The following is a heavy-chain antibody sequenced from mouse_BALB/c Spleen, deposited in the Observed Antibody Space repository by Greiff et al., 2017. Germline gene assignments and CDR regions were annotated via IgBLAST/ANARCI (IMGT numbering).Heavy chain of an antibody. CDR2: INPSTGYT. CDR1: GYTFTSYW. J-gene: IGHJ2*01. Sequence: VKLMESGAELAKPGASVKMSCKASGYTFTSYWMHWVKQRPGQGLEWIGYINPSTGYTEYNQKFKDKATLTADKSSSTAYMQLSSLTSEDSAVYYCARGYDVYWGQGTTLTVSS. V-gene: IGHV1-7*01. D-gene: IGHD2-2*01. CDR3: ARGYDVY.